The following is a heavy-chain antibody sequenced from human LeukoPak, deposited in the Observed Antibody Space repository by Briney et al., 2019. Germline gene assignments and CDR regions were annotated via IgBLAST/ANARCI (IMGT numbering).Heavy chain of an antibody. V-gene: IGHV3-30*02. CDR1: GFTFRSYG. CDR3: AKGGSQGGSCLFDN. D-gene: IGHD2-15*01. Sequence: GGSLRLSCAASGFTFRSYGMHWVRQAPGKGLEWVAFIRYDGSNKYYADSVKGRFTISRDNSKNTLYLQMNSLRAEDTAVYDCAKGGSQGGSCLFDNWGQGTLVTVSS. J-gene: IGHJ4*02. CDR2: IRYDGSNK.